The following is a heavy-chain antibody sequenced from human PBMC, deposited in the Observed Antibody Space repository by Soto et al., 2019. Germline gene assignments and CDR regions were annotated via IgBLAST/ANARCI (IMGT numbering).Heavy chain of an antibody. CDR2: IYYSGNT. CDR3: ARATRRDGYDCFFDY. J-gene: IGHJ4*02. D-gene: IGHD5-12*01. V-gene: IGHV4-31*03. Sequence: SETLSLTCTVSGGTISSGGYYWTWIRQHPGKGLEWIGYIYYSGNTYYNPSRNSRSTIPVDTSKNQFSLKHSTVTAADTAVYSCARATRRDGYDCFFDYWGQGTLVTVS. CDR1: GGTISSGGYY.